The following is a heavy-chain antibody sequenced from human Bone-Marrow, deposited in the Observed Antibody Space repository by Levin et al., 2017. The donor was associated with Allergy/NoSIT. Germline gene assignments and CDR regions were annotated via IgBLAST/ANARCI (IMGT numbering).Heavy chain of an antibody. CDR2: ISYDGINK. V-gene: IGHV3-30*03. CDR1: GFTLGSYG. D-gene: IGHD6-19*01. Sequence: QPGGSLRLSCAASGFTLGSYGMHWVRQAPGKGLEWVAMISYDGINKYYTDSVKGRFTISRDTSNNKLFLQMNSLRPEDTAVYYCARDFGGSGWYNWFDPWGQGTLVTVSS. J-gene: IGHJ5*02. CDR3: ARDFGGSGWYNWFDP.